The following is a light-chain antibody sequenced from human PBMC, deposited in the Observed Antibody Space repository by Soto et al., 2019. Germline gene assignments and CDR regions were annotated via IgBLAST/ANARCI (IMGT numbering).Light chain of an antibody. J-gene: IGLJ1*01. Sequence: QPVLTQSPSASASLGASVKLTCTLSSGHSSYAIAWHQQQPEKGPRYLMKLNSDGSHSKGAGIPDRFSGSSSGAERSLTISSLQSEDEADYYCQTWGTGIHYVFGTGTKVTVL. CDR2: LNSDGSH. CDR3: QTWGTGIHYV. V-gene: IGLV4-69*01. CDR1: SGHSSYA.